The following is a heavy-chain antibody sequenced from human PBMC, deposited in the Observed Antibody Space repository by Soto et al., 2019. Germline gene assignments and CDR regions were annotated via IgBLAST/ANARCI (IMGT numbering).Heavy chain of an antibody. CDR1: GGSLGSYY. CDR3: ARDGDGRMTTNPYDYNGMDV. D-gene: IGHD5-12*01. Sequence: QVQLQESGPGLVEASETLSLTCTVSGGSLGSYYWSWIRQPPGKGLEWIGYVFYTGRANYNASLKSRVSISRDTSTYQFSLKLSSVTAADTAVYYCARDGDGRMTTNPYDYNGMDVWGPGTKVTVSS. J-gene: IGHJ6*02. V-gene: IGHV4-59*01. CDR2: VFYTGRA.